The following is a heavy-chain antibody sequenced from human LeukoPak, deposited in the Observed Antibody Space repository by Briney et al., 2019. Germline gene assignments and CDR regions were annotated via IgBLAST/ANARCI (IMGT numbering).Heavy chain of an antibody. Sequence: KPSETLSLTCTVSGGSISSHSYYWGWIRQPPGKGLEWIGSMFYSGSTNYNPSLKRRVTISVDTSKNQFSLRLSSVTAADTAVYYCARRPKLGELLVWFDPWGQGTLVTVSS. D-gene: IGHD3-10*01. CDR3: ARRPKLGELLVWFDP. J-gene: IGHJ5*02. CDR1: GGSISSHSYY. CDR2: MFYSGST. V-gene: IGHV4-39*01.